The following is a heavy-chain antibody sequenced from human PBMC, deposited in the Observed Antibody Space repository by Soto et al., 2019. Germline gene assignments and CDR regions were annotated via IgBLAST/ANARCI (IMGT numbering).Heavy chain of an antibody. CDR1: GYTFTGYY. CDR2: INPNSGGT. Sequence: RASVKVSCKASGYTFTGYYMHGVRQAPGQGLEWMGWINPNSGGTNYAQKFQGWVTMTRDTSSSTAYMELSRLRSDETAVYYCARGATYYYDSSGYPWAFDIWGQGTMATVSS. V-gene: IGHV1-2*04. J-gene: IGHJ3*02. D-gene: IGHD3-22*01. CDR3: ARGATYYYDSSGYPWAFDI.